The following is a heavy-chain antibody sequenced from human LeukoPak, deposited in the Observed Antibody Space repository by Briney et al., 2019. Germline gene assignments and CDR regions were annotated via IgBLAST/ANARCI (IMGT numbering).Heavy chain of an antibody. V-gene: IGHV1-18*04. CDR2: ISAYNGNT. CDR1: GYTFTGYY. D-gene: IGHD4-17*01. CDR3: ARGDPMTTVTADY. J-gene: IGHJ4*02. Sequence: GASVKVSCKASGYTFTGYYMHWVRQAPGQGLEWMGWISAYNGNTNYAQKLQGRVTMTTDTSTSTAYMELRSLRSDDTAVYYCARGDPMTTVTADYWGQGTLVTVSS.